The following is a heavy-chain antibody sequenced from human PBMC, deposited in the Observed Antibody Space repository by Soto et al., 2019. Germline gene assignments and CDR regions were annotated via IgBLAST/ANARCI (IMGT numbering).Heavy chain of an antibody. Sequence: ASVKVSCKASGYTFTSYYMHWVRQAPGQGLEWMGIINPSGGSTSYAQKFQGRVTMTRDTSTSTVYMELSSLGSEDTAVYYCARDREIVVGPKYYYYGMDVWGQGTTVTVSS. CDR1: GYTFTSYY. J-gene: IGHJ6*02. CDR2: INPSGGST. V-gene: IGHV1-46*01. CDR3: ARDREIVVGPKYYYYGMDV. D-gene: IGHD3-22*01.